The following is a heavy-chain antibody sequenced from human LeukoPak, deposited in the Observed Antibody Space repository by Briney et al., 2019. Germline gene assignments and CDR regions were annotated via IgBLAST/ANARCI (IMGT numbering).Heavy chain of an antibody. CDR2: ISWNSGSI. D-gene: IGHD5-24*01. Sequence: GGSLRLSCAASGFTFDDYAMHWVRQAPGKGLEWVSGISWNSGSIGYADSVKGRFTISRDNAKNSLYLQMNSLRAEDTALYYCAKDISEGGDGYNYVVLGFDYWGQGTLVTVSA. J-gene: IGHJ4*02. V-gene: IGHV3-9*01. CDR1: GFTFDDYA. CDR3: AKDISEGGDGYNYVVLGFDY.